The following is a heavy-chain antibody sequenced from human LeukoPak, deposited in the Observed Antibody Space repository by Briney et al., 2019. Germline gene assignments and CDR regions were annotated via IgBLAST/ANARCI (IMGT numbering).Heavy chain of an antibody. J-gene: IGHJ3*02. Sequence: GESLMISCKGSGYSFTRYWIGWVRQMPGKGLESMGIIFPGDSDTRYSPPFQGQVTISADKSITTAYLQWSSLKASDTAMYYCARRWEGTFDIWGQGTMVTVSS. D-gene: IGHD1-26*01. CDR3: ARRWEGTFDI. V-gene: IGHV5-51*01. CDR2: IFPGDSDT. CDR1: GYSFTRYW.